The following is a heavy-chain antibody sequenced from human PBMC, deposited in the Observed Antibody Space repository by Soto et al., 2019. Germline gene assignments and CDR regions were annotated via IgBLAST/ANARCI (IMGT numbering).Heavy chain of an antibody. CDR3: AKGLRGLLRTQYYYGLNV. CDR2: ISGSGGST. CDR1: GFTFSPYA. D-gene: IGHD4-17*01. V-gene: IGHV3-23*01. J-gene: IGHJ6*02. Sequence: EVQLLESGGGLVQPGGSLRLSCADSGFTFSPYAMSWVRQAPGKGLEWVSSISGSGGSTHYADSVKGRFTVARDNSKRALSLKMSSLKEEDTATYCCAKGLRGLLRTQYYYGLNVWGRGTTVTVSS.